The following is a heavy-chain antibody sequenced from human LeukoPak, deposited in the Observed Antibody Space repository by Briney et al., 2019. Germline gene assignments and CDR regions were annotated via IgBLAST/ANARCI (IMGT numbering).Heavy chain of an antibody. V-gene: IGHV1-3*01. CDR2: INAGNGNT. CDR1: GYTFTSYA. Sequence: ASVKVSCNASGYTFTSYAMHWVRQAPGQRLEWMGWINAGNGNTKYSQKFQGRVTITRDTSASTAYMELSSLRSEDTAVYYCARGSSGWYGRYYFDYWGQGTLVTVSS. CDR3: ARGSSGWYGRYYFDY. D-gene: IGHD6-19*01. J-gene: IGHJ4*02.